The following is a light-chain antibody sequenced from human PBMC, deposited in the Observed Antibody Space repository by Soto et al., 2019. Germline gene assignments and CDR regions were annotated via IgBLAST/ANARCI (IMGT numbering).Light chain of an antibody. CDR2: DAS. V-gene: IGKV3-11*01. CDR1: QSIGRF. J-gene: IGKJ5*01. CDR3: QQRSSRPREIS. Sequence: EIVLTQSPATLSLSPGERATLSCRASQSIGRFLAWYQHKPGQAPRLLIYDASNRATGIPARFSASGSETGFTLTISSLEPEDFAVYYCQQRSSRPREISFGQGTRLEIK.